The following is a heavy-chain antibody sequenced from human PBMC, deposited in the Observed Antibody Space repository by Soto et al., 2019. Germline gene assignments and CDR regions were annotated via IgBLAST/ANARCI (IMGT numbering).Heavy chain of an antibody. CDR1: GGTFSSYT. CDR2: IIPILGIA. D-gene: IGHD3-10*01. Sequence: QVQLVQSGAEVKKPGSSVKVSCKASGGTFSSYTISWVRQAPGQGLEWMGRIIPILGIANYAQKFQGRVKITADQSTSTAYMELSSLRSEDTAVYYCAREEYYYGSGAFFDYWGQGTLVTVSS. J-gene: IGHJ4*02. V-gene: IGHV1-69*08. CDR3: AREEYYYGSGAFFDY.